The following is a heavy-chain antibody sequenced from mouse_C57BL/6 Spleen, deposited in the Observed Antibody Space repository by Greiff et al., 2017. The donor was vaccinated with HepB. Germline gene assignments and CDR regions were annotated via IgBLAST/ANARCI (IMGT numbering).Heavy chain of an antibody. CDR3: ARSSNYGFAY. Sequence: VKLMESGAELVKPGASVKISCKASGYAFSSYWMNWVKQRPGKGLEWIGQIYPGDGDTNYNGKFKGKATLTADKSSSTAYMQLSSLTSEDSAVYFCARSSNYGFAYWGQGTLVTVSA. V-gene: IGHV1-80*01. CDR2: IYPGDGDT. CDR1: GYAFSSYW. J-gene: IGHJ3*01. D-gene: IGHD2-5*01.